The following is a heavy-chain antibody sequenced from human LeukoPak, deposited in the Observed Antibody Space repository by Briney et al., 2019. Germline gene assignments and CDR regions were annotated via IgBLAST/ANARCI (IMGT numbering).Heavy chain of an antibody. CDR3: AKDDEGYY. D-gene: IGHD3-3*01. CDR1: GLTFVKSW. J-gene: IGHJ4*02. CDR2: IKEDGSAK. Sequence: AGPLRLSCAAAGLTFVKSWMSWRRQTPQKGLEWVANIKEDGSAKYYVDSVKGRFTISRDNAKNSLYLQMNSLRAEDTAVYYCAKDDEGYYWGQGTLVTVSS. V-gene: IGHV3-7*04.